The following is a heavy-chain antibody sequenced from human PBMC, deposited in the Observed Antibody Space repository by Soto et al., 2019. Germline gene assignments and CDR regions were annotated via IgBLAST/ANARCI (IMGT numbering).Heavy chain of an antibody. CDR1: GFTFSSYS. J-gene: IGHJ4*02. CDR2: ISSSSSYI. D-gene: IGHD2-8*01. CDR3: ARVIRGIVLMVYADY. V-gene: IGHV3-21*01. Sequence: KSGGSLRLSCAASGFTFSSYSMNWVRQAPGKGLEWVSSISSSSSYIYYADSVKGRFTISRDNAKNSLYLQMNSLRAEDTAVYYCARVIRGIVLMVYADYWGQGTLVTVSS.